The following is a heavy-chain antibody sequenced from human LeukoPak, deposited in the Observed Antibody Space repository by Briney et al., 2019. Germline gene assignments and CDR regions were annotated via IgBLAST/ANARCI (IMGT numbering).Heavy chain of an antibody. CDR2: IYYSGST. CDR3: AAGPDSDIFTGYFDG. D-gene: IGHD3-9*01. CDR1: GGSITSSTDH. V-gene: IGHV4-39*01. J-gene: IGHJ4*02. Sequence: SETLSLTCTVSGGSITSSTDHWGWIRQPPGKGLEWIGSIYYSGSTYYSPSLKSRVTISVDSSKIQFSLKLTSMTAADTAVYFRAAGPDSDIFTGYFDGCGQATLVTVSS.